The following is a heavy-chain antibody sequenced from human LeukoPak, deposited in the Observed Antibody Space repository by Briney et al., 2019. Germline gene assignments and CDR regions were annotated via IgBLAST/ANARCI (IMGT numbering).Heavy chain of an antibody. D-gene: IGHD4-4*01. V-gene: IGHV1-2*02. CDR3: ARRLQIVWYGLDV. CDR2: VNPNSGGT. J-gene: IGHJ6*02. Sequence: GASVKVSCKASGYTFTGYYTHWVRQAPGQGVEWMGWVNPNSGGTIYEEKFQGRVNMTRDTSISTAYMELTGLRSDDTAVYYCARRLQIVWYGLDVWGQGTSVTVSS. CDR1: GYTFTGYY.